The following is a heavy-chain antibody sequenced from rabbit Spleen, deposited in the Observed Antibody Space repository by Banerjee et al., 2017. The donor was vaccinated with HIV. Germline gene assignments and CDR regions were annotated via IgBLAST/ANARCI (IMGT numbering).Heavy chain of an antibody. Sequence: QEQLVESGGGLVQPEGSLTLTCKASRFSFSDRDVMCWVRQAPGKGLEWIACIDIGSRDFTYYASWAKGRFTISKTSSTTVTLQMTSLTVADTATYFCARDTGSSFSTYGMDLWGPGTLVTVS. J-gene: IGHJ6*01. CDR2: IDIGSRDFT. V-gene: IGHV1S45*01. CDR3: ARDTGSSFSTYGMDL. D-gene: IGHD8-1*01. CDR1: RFSFSDRDV.